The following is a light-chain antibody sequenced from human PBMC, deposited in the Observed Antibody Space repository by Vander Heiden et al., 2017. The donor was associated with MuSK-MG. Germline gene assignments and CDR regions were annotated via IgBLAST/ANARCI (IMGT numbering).Light chain of an antibody. CDR1: SSNIGTNT. V-gene: IGLV1-44*01. J-gene: IGLJ2*01. CDR2: SNN. Sequence: QSVLTQPPSASGTPGQRVTISCSGSSSNIGTNTVSWYQQLPGAAPKLLISSNNQRRSGVPDRVSGSKSGTSASMAISGLQSEDEANYYCAAWDDSRNGPVFGGGTKLTVL. CDR3: AAWDDSRNGPV.